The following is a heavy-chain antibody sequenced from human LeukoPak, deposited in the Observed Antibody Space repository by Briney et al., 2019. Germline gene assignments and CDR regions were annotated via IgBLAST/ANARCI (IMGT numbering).Heavy chain of an antibody. D-gene: IGHD3-10*01. J-gene: IGHJ4*02. CDR2: IILIFGTA. Sequence: GSSVKVSCKASGGTFSSYAISWVRQAPGQGLEWMGRIILIFGTANYAQKFQGRVTITTDESTSTAYMELSSLRSEDTAVYYCAREPYGSGSQPVDYWGQGTLVTVSS. CDR3: AREPYGSGSQPVDY. CDR1: GGTFSSYA. V-gene: IGHV1-69*05.